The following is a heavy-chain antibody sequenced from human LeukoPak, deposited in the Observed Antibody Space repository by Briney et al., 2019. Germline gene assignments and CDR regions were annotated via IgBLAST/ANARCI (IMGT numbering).Heavy chain of an antibody. CDR2: ISYEGGTQ. Sequence: GRSLRLSCTASGFTFGDYGLSWVRQAPGKGLEWVAVISYEGGTQHYADSVKGRFIISRDNPRNTLYLQMNILRTEDTAVYYCAKEGTPQVSTWYDLWGQGTQVIVSS. V-gene: IGHV3-30*18. CDR3: AKEGTPQVSTWYDL. J-gene: IGHJ5*02. CDR1: GFTFGDYG. D-gene: IGHD3-10*01.